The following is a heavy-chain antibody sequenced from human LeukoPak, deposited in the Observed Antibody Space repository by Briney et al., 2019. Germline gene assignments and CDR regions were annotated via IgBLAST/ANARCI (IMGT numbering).Heavy chain of an antibody. J-gene: IGHJ6*03. CDR3: ARGKRVWFGELMTSFSYFYIDV. V-gene: IGHV4-34*01. CDR1: GGSFSDYL. Sequence: PSETLSLTCAVNGGSFSDYLWTWIRQSPGKGLEWIGENNQGGRTSFNPSLKSRVTISADRSKYHFSLTLRSVTAADTAVYYCARGKRVWFGELMTSFSYFYIDVWGRGTTVIVSS. CDR2: NNQGGRT. D-gene: IGHD3-10*01.